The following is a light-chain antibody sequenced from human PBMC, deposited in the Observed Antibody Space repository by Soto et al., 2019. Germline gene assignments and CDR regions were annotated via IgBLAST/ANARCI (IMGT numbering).Light chain of an antibody. Sequence: QSVLTQPRSVSGSPGQSVTISCTGTSSDVGDYDFVSWYHQHPGKVPKVIIYDVSKRASGVPDRFSGSKSGNTASLTVSGLQAEDEADYYCSSYAGSNNVLFGGGTKVTVL. CDR3: SSYAGSNNVL. CDR2: DVS. J-gene: IGLJ2*01. CDR1: SSDVGDYDF. V-gene: IGLV2-11*01.